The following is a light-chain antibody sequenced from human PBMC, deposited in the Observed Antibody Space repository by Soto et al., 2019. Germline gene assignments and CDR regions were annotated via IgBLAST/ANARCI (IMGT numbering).Light chain of an antibody. Sequence: QSVVTQEPSLTVSPGGTVTLTCGSNTGAVTTGHYPYWFQQKPGQAPRTLIYDTNNKHSWTPARFSGSLLGGKAALTLSGAQDEDEADYYCLLSYRGVGVFGGGTQLTVL. CDR2: DTN. J-gene: IGLJ2*01. CDR1: TGAVTTGHY. V-gene: IGLV7-46*01. CDR3: LLSYRGVGV.